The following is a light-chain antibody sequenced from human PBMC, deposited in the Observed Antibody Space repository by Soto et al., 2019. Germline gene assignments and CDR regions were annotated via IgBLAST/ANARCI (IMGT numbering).Light chain of an antibody. V-gene: IGLV1-51*01. CDR2: DNN. J-gene: IGLJ2*01. CDR1: SSNIGNNY. Sequence: QSVLTQPPSVSAAPGQTVTISCSGSSSNIGNNYVSWYQQLPGTAPKLLIYDNNKRPSGIPDRFYGSKSGTSATLGITGLQTGDEADYYCGTWDSSLSAVVFGGGTKVTVL. CDR3: GTWDSSLSAVV.